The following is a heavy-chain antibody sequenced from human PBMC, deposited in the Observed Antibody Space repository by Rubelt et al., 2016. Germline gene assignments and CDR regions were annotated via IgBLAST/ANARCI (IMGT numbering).Heavy chain of an antibody. V-gene: IGHV4-34*01. D-gene: IGHD3-22*01. CDR3: ARDMRHSSGYYNWFDP. CDR2: INHSGST. Sequence: QVQLQQWGAGLLKPSETLSLTCAVYGGSFSGYYWSWIRQPPGKGLEWIGEINHSGSTNYNPSLKSRFTISVYTSKNQFSLKLSSVTAADTAVYYCARDMRHSSGYYNWFDPWGQGTLVTVSS. CDR1: GGSFSGYY. J-gene: IGHJ5*02.